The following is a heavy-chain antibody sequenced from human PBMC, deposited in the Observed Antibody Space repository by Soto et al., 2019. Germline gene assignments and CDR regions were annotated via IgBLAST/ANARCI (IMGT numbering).Heavy chain of an antibody. V-gene: IGHV1-2*04. CDR1: GYTFTGYY. CDR2: INPNSGGT. Sequence: QVQLVQSGAEVKKPGASVKVSCKASGYTFTGYYMHWVRQAPGQGLEWMGWINPNSGGTNDAQKFRGWVTMTRATSISEAYMGLSGVRSDDTAMYYCARLGFPDSSSSQGVFFDPWGQGTLVTASS. D-gene: IGHD6-6*01. CDR3: ARLGFPDSSSSQGVFFDP. J-gene: IGHJ5*02.